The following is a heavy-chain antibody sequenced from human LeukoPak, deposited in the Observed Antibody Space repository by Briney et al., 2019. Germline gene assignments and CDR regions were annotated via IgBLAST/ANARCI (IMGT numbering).Heavy chain of an antibody. CDR3: ARDSDSSGWCDC. Sequence: ASVKVSCKASGYTFTDYYVHWVRQAPGQGLEWMGRVNPNSGGTNYAQKFQGRVTMTRDTSISTAYMELSRLRSDDTAMYYCARDSDSSGWCDCWGQGTLVTVSS. V-gene: IGHV1-2*06. J-gene: IGHJ5*01. CDR2: VNPNSGGT. CDR1: GYTFTDYY. D-gene: IGHD6-25*01.